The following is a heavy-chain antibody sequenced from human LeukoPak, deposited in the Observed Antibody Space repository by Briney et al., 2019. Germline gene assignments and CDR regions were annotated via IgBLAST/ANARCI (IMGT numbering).Heavy chain of an antibody. CDR3: ARVLRYCSGGSCYERFYGMDV. V-gene: IGHV4-59*01. CDR1: GGSISSYY. D-gene: IGHD2-15*01. J-gene: IGHJ6*04. CDR2: IYYSGST. Sequence: SETLSLTCTVSGGSISSYYWSWLRQPPGKGLEWLGYIYYSGSTNYNPSLKSRVTISVDTSKNQFALKLSSVTAADTAVYYCARVLRYCSGGSCYERFYGMDVWGKGTPVTVSS.